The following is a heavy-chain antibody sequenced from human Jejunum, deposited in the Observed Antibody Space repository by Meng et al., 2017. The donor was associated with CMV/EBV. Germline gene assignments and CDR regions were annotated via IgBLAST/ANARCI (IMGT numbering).Heavy chain of an antibody. CDR3: ARSRGNGYNLDY. CDR2: RNAGNSER. V-gene: IGHV1-3*01. J-gene: IGHJ4*02. Sequence: CEASGFSFTCSDVRWVRQAPGRRPEWMGSRNAGNSERTFSRKFRDRVTITMDTSATIVHMELSSLTSEDTAVFYCARSRGNGYNLDYWGQGALVTVSS. D-gene: IGHD5-24*01. CDR1: GFSFTCSD.